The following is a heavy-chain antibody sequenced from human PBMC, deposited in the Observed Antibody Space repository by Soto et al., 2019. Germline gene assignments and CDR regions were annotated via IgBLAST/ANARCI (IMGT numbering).Heavy chain of an antibody. V-gene: IGHV3-33*01. Sequence: WWSLRLSCLASVFNFGNFGMHWLRQAPGKGLEWLTVISNDENIKQDSVRGRFAIARDNSKNTLYLHLTSLRAEDTAIYYCARGLRGVLDYWGQGTLVTVSS. CDR3: ARGLRGVLDY. J-gene: IGHJ4*02. CDR1: VFNFGNFG. D-gene: IGHD5-12*01. CDR2: ISNDENIK.